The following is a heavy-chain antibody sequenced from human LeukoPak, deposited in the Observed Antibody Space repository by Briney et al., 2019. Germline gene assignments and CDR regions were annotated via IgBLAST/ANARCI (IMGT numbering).Heavy chain of an antibody. CDR2: ISSSSSYI. V-gene: IGHV3-21*01. D-gene: IGHD6-13*01. CDR1: GFTFKNHS. J-gene: IGHJ4*02. CDR3: AGSIAAAGTGY. Sequence: GGSLRPSFATPGFTFKNHSQEWVRPASGKGLEWVSSISSSSSYIYYADSVKGRFTISRDNAKNSLYLQMNSLRAEDTAVYYCAGSIAAAGTGYWGQGTLVTVSS.